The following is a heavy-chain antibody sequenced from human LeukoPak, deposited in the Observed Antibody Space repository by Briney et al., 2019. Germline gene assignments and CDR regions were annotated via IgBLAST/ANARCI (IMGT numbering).Heavy chain of an antibody. Sequence: SVKVSCKASGGTFSSYAISWVRQAPGQGLEWMGRIIPIFGTANYAQKFQGRVTITTDESTSTAYMELSSLRSEDTAVYYCAREPLTMIKIRPFDYWGEGTLVTVSS. CDR1: GGTFSSYA. J-gene: IGHJ4*02. V-gene: IGHV1-69*05. D-gene: IGHD3-22*01. CDR3: AREPLTMIKIRPFDY. CDR2: IIPIFGTA.